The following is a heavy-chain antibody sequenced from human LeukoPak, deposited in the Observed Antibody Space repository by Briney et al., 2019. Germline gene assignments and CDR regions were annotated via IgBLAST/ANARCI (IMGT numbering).Heavy chain of an antibody. CDR1: GFTFIDYD. D-gene: IGHD6-19*01. V-gene: IGHV3-13*01. CDR2: IGIRGDT. Sequence: GGSLRLSCTASGFTFIDYDMHWVRQVIGKGLEWVSAIGIRGDTHYSGSVKGRFTISRENAESSLYLQMNSLRAEDTAVYYCARGGIQVSGIDEFDYWGQGTLVTVSS. J-gene: IGHJ4*02. CDR3: ARGGIQVSGIDEFDY.